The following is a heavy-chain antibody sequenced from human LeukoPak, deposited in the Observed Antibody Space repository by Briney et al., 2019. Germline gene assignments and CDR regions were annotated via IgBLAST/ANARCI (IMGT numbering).Heavy chain of an antibody. Sequence: HPGGSLRLSCAASGFTVSNNYMNWVRQAPGKGLEWVSVIYSGGSTYYADSVKGRFTISRDNSKNTLYLQMNSLRAEDTAVYYCARDLYRIVVVPHYFDYWGQGTLVTVSS. CDR2: IYSGGST. CDR3: ARDLYRIVVVPHYFDY. D-gene: IGHD3-22*01. J-gene: IGHJ4*02. CDR1: GFTVSNNY. V-gene: IGHV3-53*01.